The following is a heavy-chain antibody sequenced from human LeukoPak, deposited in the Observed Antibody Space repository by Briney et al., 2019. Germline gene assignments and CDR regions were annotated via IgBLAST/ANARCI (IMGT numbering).Heavy chain of an antibody. J-gene: IGHJ5*02. V-gene: IGHV7-4-1*02. D-gene: IGHD6-13*01. CDR3: ARGTAAAGHTSASFDP. CDR2: INTNTGNP. Sequence: ASVNVSCKASGYTFTSYAMNWVRQAPGQGLEWMGWINTNTGNPTYAQGFTGRFVFSLDTSVSTAYLQISSLKAEDTAVYYCARGTAAAGHTSASFDPWGQGTLVTVSS. CDR1: GYTFTSYA.